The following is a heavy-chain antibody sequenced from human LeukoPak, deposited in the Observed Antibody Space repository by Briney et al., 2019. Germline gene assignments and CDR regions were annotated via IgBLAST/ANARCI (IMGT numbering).Heavy chain of an antibody. J-gene: IGHJ4*02. CDR2: INHSGST. Sequence: SETLSLTCAVYGGSFSGYYWSWIRQPPGKGLEWIGEINHSGSTNYNPSLKSRVTISVDTSKNQFSLRLSSVTAADTAVYYCASNPFDGSSNFDYRGQGTLVTVSS. V-gene: IGHV4-34*01. CDR1: GGSFSGYY. CDR3: ASNPFDGSSNFDY. D-gene: IGHD6-13*01.